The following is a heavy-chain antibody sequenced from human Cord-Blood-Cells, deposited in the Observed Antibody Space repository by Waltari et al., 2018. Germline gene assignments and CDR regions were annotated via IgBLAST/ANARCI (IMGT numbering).Heavy chain of an antibody. CDR2: IIPILGIA. CDR3: ARGFNASAAGAFDI. J-gene: IGHJ3*02. CDR1: GCTFSSYA. D-gene: IGHD6-13*01. Sequence: QVQLGQSGAEGKKPGSQGRVCCKASGCTFSSYAICWVREAPGQGLERMGRIIPILGIANYAQKFQGRVTITADKSTSTAYMELSSLRSEDRGVYYCARGFNASAAGAFDIWGQGTMVTVSS. V-gene: IGHV1-69*09.